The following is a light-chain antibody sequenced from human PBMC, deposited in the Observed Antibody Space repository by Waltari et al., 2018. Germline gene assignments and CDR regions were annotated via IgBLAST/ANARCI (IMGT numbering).Light chain of an antibody. V-gene: IGKV1-5*03. Sequence: DIQMTQSPSTPSASVGDRVTITCRASQSISSWLAWYQQKPGKAPKLLIYKASSLESGVPSRFSGSGSGTEFTLTISSLQPDDFATYYCQQDNSFSITFGGGTKVEIK. CDR2: KAS. J-gene: IGKJ4*01. CDR1: QSISSW. CDR3: QQDNSFSIT.